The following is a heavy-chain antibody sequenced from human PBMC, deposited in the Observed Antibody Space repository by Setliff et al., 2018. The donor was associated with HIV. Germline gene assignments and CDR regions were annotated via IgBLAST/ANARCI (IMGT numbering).Heavy chain of an antibody. D-gene: IGHD3-3*01. CDR3: HYNFWSGLYYFDY. J-gene: IGHJ4*02. V-gene: IGHV4-39*01. CDR1: GDSISNPNYY. Sequence: NPSETLSLTCSVSGDSISNPNYYWGWIRQPPGKGLEWIGSIYYSGSTYYNPSLKSRVTISVDTSKNQFSLKLSSVTAADTAVYYCHYNFWSGLYYFDYWGQGTLVTVSS. CDR2: IYYSGST.